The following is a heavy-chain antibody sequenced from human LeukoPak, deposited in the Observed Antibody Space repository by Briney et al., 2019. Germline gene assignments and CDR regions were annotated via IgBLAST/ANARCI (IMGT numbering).Heavy chain of an antibody. D-gene: IGHD2-8*01. J-gene: IGHJ4*02. CDR3: AKDTPYCTNGVCYKGPSEFDY. CDR1: GVTLSSYA. V-gene: IGHV3-23*01. Sequence: GGSLRLSCAASGVTLSSYALSWGRQAPGKGVGWVSAICGSGGSTYYADSVKGRFTISRDNSKNTLYLQMNSLRAEDTAVYYCAKDTPYCTNGVCYKGPSEFDYWGQGTLVTVSS. CDR2: ICGSGGST.